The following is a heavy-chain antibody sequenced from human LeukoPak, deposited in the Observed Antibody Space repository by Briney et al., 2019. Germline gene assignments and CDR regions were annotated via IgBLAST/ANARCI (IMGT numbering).Heavy chain of an antibody. CDR1: GFTFSSYS. V-gene: IGHV3-15*01. CDR3: TTDTVTYYYDSSWYYFDY. J-gene: IGHJ4*02. D-gene: IGHD3-22*01. CDR2: IKSKTDGGTT. Sequence: PGGSLRLSCAASGFTFSSYSMNWVRQAPGKGLEWVGRIKSKTDGGTTDYAAPVKGRFTISRDDSKNTLYLQMNSLKTEDTAVYYCTTDTVTYYYDSSWYYFDYWGQGTLVTVSS.